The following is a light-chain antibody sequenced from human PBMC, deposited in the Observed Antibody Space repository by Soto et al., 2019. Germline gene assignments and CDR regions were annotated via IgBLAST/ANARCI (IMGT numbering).Light chain of an antibody. CDR2: DVS. CDR3: SSYRSGSTI. CDR1: SSDIGRYND. Sequence: QSALTQPASVSGSPGQSITFSCTGTSSDIGRYNDVSWYQQYPGKAPKLMIYDVSNRPSGVSNRFSGSKSGNTASLTISGLQAEDEADYYCSSYRSGSTIFGGGTKLTVL. J-gene: IGLJ2*01. V-gene: IGLV2-14*01.